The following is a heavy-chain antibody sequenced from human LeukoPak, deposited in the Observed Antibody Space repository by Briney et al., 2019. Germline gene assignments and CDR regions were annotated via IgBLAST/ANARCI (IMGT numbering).Heavy chain of an antibody. CDR1: GGTFNNYT. CDR2: IIPIFGTA. V-gene: IGHV1-69*05. CDR3: ARETTVTTKFDP. D-gene: IGHD4-11*01. Sequence: SVKVSCKASGGTFNNYTISWVRQAPGQGLEWMGGIIPIFGTANYAQKLQGRVTMTTDTSTSTAYMELRSLRSDDTAVYYCARETTVTTKFDPWGQGTLVTVSS. J-gene: IGHJ5*02.